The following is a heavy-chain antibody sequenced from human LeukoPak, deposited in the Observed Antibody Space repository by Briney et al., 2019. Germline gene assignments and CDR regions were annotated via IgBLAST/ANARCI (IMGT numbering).Heavy chain of an antibody. D-gene: IGHD2-15*01. V-gene: IGHV3-20*04. CDR3: ARGYCSGGSCREMEV. Sequence: GGSLRLSCAASGFTFDDYGMSWVRQAPGKGLEWVSGINWSSANIGYADSVKGRFTISRDNAKNSLYLTMNSLRAEDTALYYCARGYCSGGSCREMEVWGKGTTVTVSS. J-gene: IGHJ6*04. CDR2: INWSSANI. CDR1: GFTFDDYG.